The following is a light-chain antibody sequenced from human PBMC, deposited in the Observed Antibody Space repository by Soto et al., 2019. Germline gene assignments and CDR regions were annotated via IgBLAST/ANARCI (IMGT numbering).Light chain of an antibody. CDR1: QSVNSRN. J-gene: IGKJ5*01. V-gene: IGKV3-20*01. CDR2: GAL. CDR3: QQYGASPIT. Sequence: EIVLTQSPGTLSLSPGERVALSCRASQSVNSRNLAWYQQKPGQAPRLLIYGALSRGTGIPERFSGSGSGTDFTLTISRLEPEDFAVYYCQQYGASPITFGQGTRLEIK.